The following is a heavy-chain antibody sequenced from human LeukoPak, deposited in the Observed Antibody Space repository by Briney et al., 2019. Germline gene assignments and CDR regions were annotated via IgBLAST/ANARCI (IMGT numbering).Heavy chain of an antibody. CDR2: ISSSSGYI. D-gene: IGHD6-19*01. V-gene: IGHV3-21*01. Sequence: GGSLRLSCAASGFTFSSYSMNWVRQAPGKGLEWVSSISSSSGYIFYADSLKGRFTISRDNAKNSLYLQMNSLRAEDTAVYYCARDQDSSGWYDYWGQGTLVAVSS. J-gene: IGHJ4*02. CDR1: GFTFSSYS. CDR3: ARDQDSSGWYDY.